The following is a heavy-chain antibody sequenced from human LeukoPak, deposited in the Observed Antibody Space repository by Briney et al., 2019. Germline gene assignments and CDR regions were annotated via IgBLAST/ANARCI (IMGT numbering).Heavy chain of an antibody. J-gene: IGHJ6*02. V-gene: IGHV4-4*07. CDR2: IYTSGST. CDR1: GGSISSYY. CDR3: ARGIPAAGTSRYKNYYYYGMDV. Sequence: SETLSLTCTVAGGSISSYYWSWIRQPAGKGLEWIGRIYTSGSTNYNPSLKSRVTMSVDTSKNQLSLKLSSVTAADTAVYYCARGIPAAGTSRYKNYYYYGMDVWGQGTTVTVSS. D-gene: IGHD6-13*01.